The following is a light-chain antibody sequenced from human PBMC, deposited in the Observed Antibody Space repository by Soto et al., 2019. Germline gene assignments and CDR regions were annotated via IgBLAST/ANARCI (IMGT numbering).Light chain of an antibody. V-gene: IGLV3-27*01. CDR3: YSATDDHVVL. CDR1: LLAKTY. J-gene: IGLJ3*02. CDR2: KDT. Sequence: SYELTQPSSVSVSPGQTARITCSGDLLAKTYARWFHQRPGQAPVLLIYKDTERPSGIPERFSGSSSGSTVTLTISGAQVDDEGVYYCYSATDDHVVLFGGGTKVTVL.